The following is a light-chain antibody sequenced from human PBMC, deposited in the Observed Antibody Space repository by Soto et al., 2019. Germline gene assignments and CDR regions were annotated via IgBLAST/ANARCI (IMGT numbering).Light chain of an antibody. J-gene: IGKJ4*01. Sequence: DIQMTQSPSSLSASAGDRVIITCQASQDIRNHLNWYQQKPGKAPKLLIYDVSNLATGVPPKFSGAGSGTDFTLTISSLQPVDIATYYCQHYDDLVTFGGGTKVEIK. V-gene: IGKV1-33*01. CDR2: DVS. CDR1: QDIRNH. CDR3: QHYDDLVT.